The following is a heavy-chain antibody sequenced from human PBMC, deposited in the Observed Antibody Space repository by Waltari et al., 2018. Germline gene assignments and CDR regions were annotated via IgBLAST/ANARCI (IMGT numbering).Heavy chain of an antibody. V-gene: IGHV3-30*02. Sequence: QVQLVESGGGVVQPGGSLRLSCAASGFTFSSYGMHWVRQAPGKGLEWVAFIRYDGSNKYYADSVKGRFTISRDNSKNTLYLQMNSLRAEDTAVYYCAKIVVLDAFDIWGQGTMVTVSS. D-gene: IGHD1-26*01. CDR3: AKIVVLDAFDI. J-gene: IGHJ3*02. CDR2: IRYDGSNK. CDR1: GFTFSSYG.